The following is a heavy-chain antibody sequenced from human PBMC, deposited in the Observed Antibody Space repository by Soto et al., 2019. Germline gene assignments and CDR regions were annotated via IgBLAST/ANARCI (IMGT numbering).Heavy chain of an antibody. Sequence: SGPTLVNPTQTLTLTCTFSGFSLSTSGVAVGWIRQAPRKAPEWLAFIFWDDDKRYSPSLENRLTITKDTSKNQVVLTRTNMDPVDTATYYCARIFDFWSRYYFSSWGRGRLVTVSS. J-gene: IGHJ4*02. CDR3: ARIFDFWSRYYFSS. CDR2: IFWDDDK. V-gene: IGHV2-5*02. CDR1: GFSLSTSGVA. D-gene: IGHD3-3*01.